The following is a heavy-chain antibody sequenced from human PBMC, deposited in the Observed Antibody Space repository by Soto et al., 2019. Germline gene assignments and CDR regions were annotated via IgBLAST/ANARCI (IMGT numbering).Heavy chain of an antibody. Sequence: QVQLVQSGAEVKKPGASVKVSCKASGYTFTGYYIHWVRQAPGQGLEWMGWINPNSGGTKYPQKFQGRVTMTRDTSISTVYMSLTGLKSDVTAVYFCARDLAKGGGSAGFDYWGQGTLVAVSS. V-gene: IGHV1-2*02. CDR1: GYTFTGYY. CDR2: INPNSGGT. CDR3: ARDLAKGGGSAGFDY. J-gene: IGHJ4*02. D-gene: IGHD2-15*01.